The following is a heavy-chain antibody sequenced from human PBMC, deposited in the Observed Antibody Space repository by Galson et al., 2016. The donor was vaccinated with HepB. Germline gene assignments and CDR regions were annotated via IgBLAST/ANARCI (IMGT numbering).Heavy chain of an antibody. CDR3: ARDPGTICHGINYHFDL. V-gene: IGHV3-30-3*01. J-gene: IGHJ4*02. CDR2: ICSDGNEK. D-gene: IGHD1-1*01. CDR1: GFTFGNYV. Sequence: SLRLSCAASGFTFGNYVMHRVRQTPGMGLAWVAVICSDGNEKYYADSVQGRFTLSRDNSKNTPYLQMDSLRLEDTALYYCARDPGTICHGINYHFDLWGQGSLVTVSS.